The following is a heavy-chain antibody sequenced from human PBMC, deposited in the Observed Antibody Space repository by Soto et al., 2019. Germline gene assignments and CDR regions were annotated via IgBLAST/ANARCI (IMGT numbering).Heavy chain of an antibody. CDR1: TSNLKNYA. J-gene: IGHJ4*02. CDR3: VKLNAARTSLNFDT. V-gene: IGHV3-23*01. Sequence: GGLLRLSFVDSTSNLKNYAMAWIREAPGKGMQLISALTDTGGSTYYAASVKGRFTISRDNSRNTLFLQMDRLRVDDTAVYYCVKLNAARTSLNFDTWGQGTLVTVSS. D-gene: IGHD3-16*02. CDR2: LTDTGGST.